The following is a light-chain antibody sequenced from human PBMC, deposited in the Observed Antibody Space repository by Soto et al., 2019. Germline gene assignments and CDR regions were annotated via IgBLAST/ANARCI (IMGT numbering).Light chain of an antibody. J-gene: IGKJ5*01. V-gene: IGKV3-20*01. CDR1: QSITSY. Sequence: EIVLTQSPGTLPLCPSETAALSCRASQSITSYLAWYQQKPGQAPRLLICGASNRATGIPDRFSGSGSGTDFTLTIIRLEPEDFAVYYCQQYGRSAITFGQGTRLEIK. CDR2: GAS. CDR3: QQYGRSAIT.